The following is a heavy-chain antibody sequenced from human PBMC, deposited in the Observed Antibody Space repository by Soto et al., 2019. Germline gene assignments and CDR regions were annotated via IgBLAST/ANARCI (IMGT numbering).Heavy chain of an antibody. CDR3: AAVGYIVATVGNNWFDP. CDR2: IVVGSGNT. V-gene: IGHV1-58*01. CDR1: GFTFTSSA. D-gene: IGHD5-12*01. Sequence: AASVKVSCKASGFTFTSSAVQWVRQARGQRLEWIGWIVVGSGNTNYAQKFQERVTITRDMSTSTAYMELSSLRSEDTAVYYCAAVGYIVATVGNNWFDPWGQGTLVTVSS. J-gene: IGHJ5*02.